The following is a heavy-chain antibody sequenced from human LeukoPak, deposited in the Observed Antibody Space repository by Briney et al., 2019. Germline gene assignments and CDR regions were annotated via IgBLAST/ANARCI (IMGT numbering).Heavy chain of an antibody. CDR3: AREGSFTSDDAFDN. J-gene: IGHJ3*02. V-gene: IGHV1-46*01. CDR2: INPSGGGT. CDR1: GGTFSSYA. D-gene: IGHD2-2*01. Sequence: ASVKVSCKASGGTFSSYAISWVRQAPGQGLEWMGIINPSGGGTGYAQKFQGRVTLTRDTSTRTVYMELSSLTSEDTAVYYCAREGSFTSDDAFDNWGQGTVVAVSA.